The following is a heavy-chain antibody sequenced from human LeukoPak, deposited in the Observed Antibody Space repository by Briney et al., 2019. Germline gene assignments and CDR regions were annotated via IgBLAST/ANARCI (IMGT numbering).Heavy chain of an antibody. CDR2: INIGGTNT. J-gene: IGHJ5*02. V-gene: IGHV3-11*01. CDR1: GFTFNDYY. CDR3: ATDGAGFDT. Sequence: GGSLRLSCAASGFTFNDYYMSWIRRAPGKGLEWLSYINIGGTNTHYADSVKGRFTISRDNDKKSLYLEMNNLRAEDTAVYYCATDGAGFDTWGQGVLVTVSS.